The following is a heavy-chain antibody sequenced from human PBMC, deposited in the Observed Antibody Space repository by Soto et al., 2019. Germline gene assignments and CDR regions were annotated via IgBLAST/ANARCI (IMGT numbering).Heavy chain of an antibody. J-gene: IGHJ4*02. CDR1: GFTFTTYG. V-gene: IGHV3-30*18. CDR3: AKDTLIWGQLLYGGADY. CDR2: ISYDGSNK. D-gene: IGHD2-2*02. Sequence: QVRLVESGGGVVQPGRSLRLSCAASGFTFTTYGMHWVRQAPGKGLEWVAVISYDGSNKYYADSVKGRFTISRDNSKNTLYLQMNSLRAEDTAVYYCAKDTLIWGQLLYGGADYWGQGTLVTVSS.